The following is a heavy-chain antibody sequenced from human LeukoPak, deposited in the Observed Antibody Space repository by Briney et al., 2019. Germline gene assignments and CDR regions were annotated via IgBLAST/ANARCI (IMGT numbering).Heavy chain of an antibody. CDR1: GDSISSYY. Sequence: SETLSLTCTVSGDSISSYYWSWIRQPPGKGLECIGYIYYSGSTKYNPSLKSRVTISVDTSKNQFSLKLSSVTAADTAVYYCARVSVQMYIDGWGQGTLVTVSS. D-gene: IGHD5-24*01. CDR3: ARVSVQMYIDG. V-gene: IGHV4-59*01. CDR2: IYYSGST. J-gene: IGHJ4*02.